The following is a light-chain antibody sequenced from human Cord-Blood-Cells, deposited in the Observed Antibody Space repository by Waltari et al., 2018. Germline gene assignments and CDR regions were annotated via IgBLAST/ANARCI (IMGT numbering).Light chain of an antibody. CDR2: EGS. J-gene: IGLJ1*01. CDR3: CSYAGSSTFYV. CDR1: SSDVGSYNL. V-gene: IGLV2-23*01. Sequence: QSALTQPASVSGSPGQSITISCTGTSSDVGSYNLVSWYQQHPGKAPKLRIYEGSKRPSGVSNRFSGSKSGNTASLTISELQAEDEADYYCCSYAGSSTFYVFGTGTKVTVL.